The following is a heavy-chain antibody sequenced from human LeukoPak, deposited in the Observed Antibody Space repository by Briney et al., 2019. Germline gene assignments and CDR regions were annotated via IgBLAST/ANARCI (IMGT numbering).Heavy chain of an antibody. CDR3: ARGRTYCSGGSCYSFGAFDI. Sequence: ASVNVSCKASGYTFTGYYMHWVRQAPGQGLEWMGWINPNSGGTNYAQKFQGWVTMTRDTSISTAYMELSRLRSDDTAVYYCARGRTYCSGGSCYSFGAFDIWGQGTMVTVSS. J-gene: IGHJ3*02. V-gene: IGHV1-2*04. CDR2: INPNSGGT. CDR1: GYTFTGYY. D-gene: IGHD2-15*01.